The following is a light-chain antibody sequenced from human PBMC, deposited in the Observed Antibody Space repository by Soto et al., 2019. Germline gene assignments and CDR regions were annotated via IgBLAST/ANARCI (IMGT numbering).Light chain of an antibody. CDR2: WAS. CDR1: QSVLYSSNNKNY. CDR3: QQYYSTPLWT. V-gene: IGKV4-1*01. J-gene: IGKJ3*01. Sequence: DIVMTQSPDSLAVSLGERATINCKSSQSVLYSSNNKNYLAWYQQKPGQPPKLLIYWASTRESGVPDRFSGSGSGTDFTLTISSLQAEDVAVYYCQQYYSTPLWTFGPGTKVDIK.